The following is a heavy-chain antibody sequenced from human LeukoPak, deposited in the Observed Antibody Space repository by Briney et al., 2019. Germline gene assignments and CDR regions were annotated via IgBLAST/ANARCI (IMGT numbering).Heavy chain of an antibody. D-gene: IGHD6-19*01. V-gene: IGHV3-23*01. CDR1: GFIFSTYA. CDR2: LSASGFNT. Sequence: GGSLRLSCAASGFIFSTYAMTWLRQAPGKGLEWVSALSASGFNTYYADSVKGRFTISRDNFKNMLYLQMNSLRAEDTAVYYCAKDPYSSGPFDYWGQGTLVTVSS. J-gene: IGHJ4*02. CDR3: AKDPYSSGPFDY.